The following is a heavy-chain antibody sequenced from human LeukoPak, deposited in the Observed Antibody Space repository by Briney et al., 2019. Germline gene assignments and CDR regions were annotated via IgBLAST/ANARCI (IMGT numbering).Heavy chain of an antibody. J-gene: IGHJ4*02. CDR3: ASGSYYFDY. CDR1: GGSISSHY. Sequence: KPSETLSLTCTVSGGSISSHYWSWIRQPPGKGLEWIGYINYSGSTNYNPSLKSRVTISVDTSKNQFSLKVSAVTAADTAVYYCASGSYYFDYWGQGTLVTVSS. CDR2: INYSGST. D-gene: IGHD1-26*01. V-gene: IGHV4-59*11.